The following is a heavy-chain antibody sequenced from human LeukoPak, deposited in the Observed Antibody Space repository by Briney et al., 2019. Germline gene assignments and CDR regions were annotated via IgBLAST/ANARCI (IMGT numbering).Heavy chain of an antibody. CDR2: VKKDGSEN. CDR1: GFTFTDYW. J-gene: IGHJ5*02. V-gene: IGHV3-7*01. D-gene: IGHD4-23*01. CDR3: RTGHYDGSA. Sequence: PGGSLRLSCAASGFTFTDYWMNWVRQAPGKGLEWVANVKKDGSENYYVDSVKGRFTISRDNAKNSLYLQMNSLRAEDTAVYYCRTGHYDGSAWGQGTLVTVSS.